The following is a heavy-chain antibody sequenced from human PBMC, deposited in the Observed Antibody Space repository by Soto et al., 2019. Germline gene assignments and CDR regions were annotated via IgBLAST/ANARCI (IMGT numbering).Heavy chain of an antibody. CDR2: IYHSGST. Sequence: PSETLSLTCAVSGGSISSGGYSWSWIRQPPGKGLEWIGYIYHSGSTYYNPSLKSRVTISVDRSKNQFSLKLSSVTAADTAVYYCARSDPGCSYFDYWGQGTLVTVSS. D-gene: IGHD2-15*01. CDR1: GGSISSGGYS. J-gene: IGHJ4*02. CDR3: ARSDPGCSYFDY. V-gene: IGHV4-30-2*01.